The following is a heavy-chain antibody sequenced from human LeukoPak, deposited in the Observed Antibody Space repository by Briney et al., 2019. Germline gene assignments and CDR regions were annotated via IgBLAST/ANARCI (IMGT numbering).Heavy chain of an antibody. CDR3: ASVGGATDY. D-gene: IGHD1-26*01. J-gene: IGHJ4*02. V-gene: IGHV4-39*01. CDR1: GGSISSSSYY. Sequence: SETLSLTCTVSGGSISSSSYYWGWIRQPPGKGLEWIGSIYYSGSTYYNPSLKSRVTISADTSKNQFSLKLSSVTAADTAVYYCASVGGATDYWGQGTLVTVSS. CDR2: IYYSGST.